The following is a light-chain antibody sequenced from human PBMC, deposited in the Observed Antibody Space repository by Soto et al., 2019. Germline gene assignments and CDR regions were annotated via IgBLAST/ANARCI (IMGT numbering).Light chain of an antibody. CDR1: SSDVGGYDY. J-gene: IGLJ2*01. V-gene: IGLV2-14*03. Sequence: QSALTQPASVSGSPGQSITISCTGTSSDVGGYDYVSWYQQHPGKVPKLMMYEVFRRPSGISDRFSGSKSGNTASLTISGLQAEDEADYYCCSYTTASTFVFGGGTKLTVL. CDR2: EVF. CDR3: CSYTTASTFV.